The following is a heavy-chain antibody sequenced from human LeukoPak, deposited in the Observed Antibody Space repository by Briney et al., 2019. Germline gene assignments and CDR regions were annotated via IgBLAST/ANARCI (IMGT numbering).Heavy chain of an antibody. Sequence: GASVKVSCKASGDTFTSDDINWVRQGTGQGLEWMGWRNPNSGNTGYAQKFQGRGTMTRDTSISTAYMELRSLSSEATAVYYCASGPPYYYGSGSVGFDPWGQGTLVTVST. D-gene: IGHD3-10*01. J-gene: IGHJ5*02. V-gene: IGHV1-8*02. CDR1: GDTFTSDD. CDR2: RNPNSGNT. CDR3: ASGPPYYYGSGSVGFDP.